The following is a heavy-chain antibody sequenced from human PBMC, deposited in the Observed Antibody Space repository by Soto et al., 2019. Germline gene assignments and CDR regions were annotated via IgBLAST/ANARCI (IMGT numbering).Heavy chain of an antibody. CDR2: INAYIGNT. Sequence: ASVKVSCKASGYTFSTYYISWVRQAPGQGLEWMGWINAYIGNTDYAQMFQGRVTMTTDTSTSIAYMELRSLRSDDTAVYYCVKVGEKYSGAHFFDYWGQGTLVTVSS. CDR1: GYTFSTYY. J-gene: IGHJ4*02. V-gene: IGHV1-18*01. CDR3: VKVGEKYSGAHFFDY. D-gene: IGHD5-18*01.